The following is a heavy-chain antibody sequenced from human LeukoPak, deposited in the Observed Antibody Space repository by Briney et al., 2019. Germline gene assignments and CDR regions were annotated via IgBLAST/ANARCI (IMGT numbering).Heavy chain of an antibody. J-gene: IGHJ4*02. D-gene: IGHD4/OR15-4a*01. V-gene: IGHV3-53*01. CDR1: GFTFSSYG. CDR3: ARRAGAYSHPYDY. CDR2: IFSST. Sequence: GGTLRLSCAASGFTFSSYGMSWVRQAPGKGLEWVSFIFSSTHYSDSVKGRFTISRDNSKNTLYLQMNSLRAEDTAVYYCARRAGAYSHPYDYWGQGTLVTVSS.